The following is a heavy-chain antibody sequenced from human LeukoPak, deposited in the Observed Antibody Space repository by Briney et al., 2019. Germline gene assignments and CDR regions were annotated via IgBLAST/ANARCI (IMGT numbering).Heavy chain of an antibody. CDR1: GDSASSNSAA. J-gene: IGHJ3*02. CDR2: TYYRSEWYN. V-gene: IGHV6-1*01. D-gene: IGHD6-19*01. CDR3: ARDPRWLADAFDM. Sequence: SQTLSLTRAISGDSASSNSAAWNWIRQSPSRGLEWPGRTYYRSEWYNDYAVSVKSRITINPDTSKNQFSLQLNSVTPEDTAVYYCARDPRWLADAFDMWGQGTMVTVSS.